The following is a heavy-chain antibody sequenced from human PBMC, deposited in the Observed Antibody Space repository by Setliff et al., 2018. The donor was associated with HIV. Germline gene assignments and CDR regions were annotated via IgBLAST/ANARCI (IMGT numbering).Heavy chain of an antibody. V-gene: IGHV4-4*07. J-gene: IGHJ4*02. D-gene: IGHD6-19*01. Sequence: PSETLSLTCTVSDGSISSYYWSWIRQPAGKGLEWIGRIYISAATTNYNPSLKSRVSMSVDTSKNQFSLKLSSVTAADTAVYYCAREQHRMYNSGWFFYIESWGQGALVTVSS. CDR3: AREQHRMYNSGWFFYIES. CDR1: DGSISSYY. CDR2: IYISAATT.